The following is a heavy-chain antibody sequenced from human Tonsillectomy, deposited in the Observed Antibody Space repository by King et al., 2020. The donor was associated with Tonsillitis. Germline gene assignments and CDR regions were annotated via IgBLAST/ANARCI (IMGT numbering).Heavy chain of an antibody. D-gene: IGHD6-6*01. Sequence: QLQESGPGLVKPSETLSLTCTVSGGSISSSSYYWGWIRQPPGKGLEWIGSIYYSGSTYYNPSLKSRVTISVDTSKNQFSLKLSSVTAADTAVYYCARHVGGRYSSSSWYYYYYGMDVWGQGTTVTVSS. CDR2: IYYSGST. J-gene: IGHJ6*02. V-gene: IGHV4-39*01. CDR1: GGSISSSSYY. CDR3: ARHVGGRYSSSSWYYYYYGMDV.